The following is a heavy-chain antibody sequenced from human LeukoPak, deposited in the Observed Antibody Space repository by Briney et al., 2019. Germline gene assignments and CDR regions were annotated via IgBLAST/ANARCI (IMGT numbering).Heavy chain of an antibody. Sequence: PGGSLRLSCAASGFTFTNYDMHWVRQAPGKGLEWVAVISYDGSNKYYADSVKGRFTISRDNSKNTLYLQMNSLRADDTAVYYCAKVFLGDAFDIWGQGTMVTVSS. D-gene: IGHD2-21*01. V-gene: IGHV3-30*18. CDR3: AKVFLGDAFDI. CDR1: GFTFTNYD. J-gene: IGHJ3*02. CDR2: ISYDGSNK.